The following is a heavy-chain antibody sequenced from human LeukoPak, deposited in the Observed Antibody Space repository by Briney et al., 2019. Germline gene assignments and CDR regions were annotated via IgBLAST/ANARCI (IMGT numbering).Heavy chain of an antibody. Sequence: AASVTVSCKASGYSFVLYGISWVRQAPGQGPEWMGWISTYNGNTKYAEKFQGRVTMTTDTPTSTAYMELRSLRSDDTAVYYCARDEDYGIFVNVDYWGQGTLVTVSS. V-gene: IGHV1-18*01. J-gene: IGHJ4*02. CDR3: ARDEDYGIFVNVDY. CDR1: GYSFVLYG. CDR2: ISTYNGNT. D-gene: IGHD4-17*01.